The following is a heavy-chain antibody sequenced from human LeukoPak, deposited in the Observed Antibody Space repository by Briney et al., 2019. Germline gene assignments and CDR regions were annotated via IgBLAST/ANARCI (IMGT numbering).Heavy chain of an antibody. D-gene: IGHD3-22*01. CDR3: AKYDSSGYYSPVDY. V-gene: IGHV3-23*01. J-gene: IGHJ4*02. Sequence: GGSLRLSCAASGLTFSSYAMSWVRQAPGKGLEWVSAISGSGGSTYYADSVKGRFTISRDNSKNTLYLQMNSLRAEDTAVYYCAKYDSSGYYSPVDYWGQGTLVTVSS. CDR1: GLTFSSYA. CDR2: ISGSGGST.